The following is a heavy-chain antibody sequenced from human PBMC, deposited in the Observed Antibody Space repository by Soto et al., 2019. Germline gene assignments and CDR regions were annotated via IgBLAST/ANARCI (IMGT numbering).Heavy chain of an antibody. Sequence: LQLQESGSGLVKPSQTLSLTCDVSVDSILIGCYSWNWLRQPPGKGLQWLGYIYHGGSTYYNPYLQSRVIISVDSAECHFSLNLTSVKAADTAVYYCARERRLCYRFFDNWGQGILCTVSS. CDR1: VDSILIGCYS. CDR3: ARERRLCYRFFDN. V-gene: IGHV4-30-2*01. D-gene: IGHD2-15*01. CDR2: IYHGGST. J-gene: IGHJ4*02.